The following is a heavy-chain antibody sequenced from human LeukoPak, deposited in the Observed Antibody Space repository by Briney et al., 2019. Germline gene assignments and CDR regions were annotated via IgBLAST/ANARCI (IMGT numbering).Heavy chain of an antibody. V-gene: IGHV3-66*01. CDR1: GFTVSSNY. CDR3: ARDYLIKWGPRYGMDV. CDR2: IYSGGST. D-gene: IGHD7-27*01. Sequence: PGGSLRLSCAASGFTVSSNYMSWVRQAPGKGLEWVSVIYSGGSTYYADSVKGRFTISRDNSKNTLYLQMNSLRAEDTAVYYCARDYLIKWGPRYGMDVWGQGTTVTVSS. J-gene: IGHJ6*02.